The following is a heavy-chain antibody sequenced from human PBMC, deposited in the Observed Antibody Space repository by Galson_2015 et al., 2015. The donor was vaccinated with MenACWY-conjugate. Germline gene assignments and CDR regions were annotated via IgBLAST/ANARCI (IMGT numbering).Heavy chain of an antibody. CDR3: ARVNIVVVPAAIPDYYYYYGMDV. Sequence: QSGAEVKKPGASVKVSCKASGYTFTSYGISWVRQAPGQGLEWMGWISAYNGNTNYAQKLQGRVTMTTDTSTSTAYMELRSLRSDDTAVYYCARVNIVVVPAAIPDYYYYYGMDVWGQGTTVTVSS. J-gene: IGHJ6*02. D-gene: IGHD2-2*01. CDR2: ISAYNGNT. V-gene: IGHV1-18*04. CDR1: GYTFTSYG.